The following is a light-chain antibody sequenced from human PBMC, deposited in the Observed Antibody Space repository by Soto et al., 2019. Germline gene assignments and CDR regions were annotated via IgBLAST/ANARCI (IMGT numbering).Light chain of an antibody. CDR2: GVS. V-gene: IGKV3D-20*02. CDR3: QQRSKWPLS. Sequence: EIVLTQSPGTLSLSPGERASLSCRASQSVSNNYLAWYQQKPGQAPRLLIYGVSSRATGIPDRFSGSGSGTDFTLTIRSLEPEDFAIYYFQQRSKWPLSFGGETELRIK. J-gene: IGKJ4*01. CDR1: QSVSNNY.